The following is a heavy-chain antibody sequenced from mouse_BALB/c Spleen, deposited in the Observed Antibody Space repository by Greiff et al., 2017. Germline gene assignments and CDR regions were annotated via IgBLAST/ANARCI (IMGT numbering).Heavy chain of an antibody. CDR3: ARSMITYYFDY. Sequence: VQVVESGAELVRPGSSVKISCKASGYAFSSYWMNWVKQRPGQGLEWIGQIYPGDGDTNYNGKFKGKATLTADKSSSTAYMQLSSLTSEDSAVYFCARSMITYYFDYWGQGTTLTVSS. D-gene: IGHD2-4*01. J-gene: IGHJ2*01. CDR2: IYPGDGDT. CDR1: GYAFSSYW. V-gene: IGHV1-80*01.